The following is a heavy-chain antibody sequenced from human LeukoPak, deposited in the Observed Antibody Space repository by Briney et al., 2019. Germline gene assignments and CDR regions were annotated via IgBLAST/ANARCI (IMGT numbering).Heavy chain of an antibody. CDR2: IYSGGST. J-gene: IGHJ3*02. Sequence: GGSLRLSCAASGFTVSSNYMSWVRQAPGKGLEWVSVIYSGGSTYYADSVKGRFTISRDNSKNTLYLQMNSLRAEDTAVYYCARFSGSYIRASDIWGQGTMVTVSS. CDR3: ARFSGSYIRASDI. D-gene: IGHD1-26*01. CDR1: GFTVSSNY. V-gene: IGHV3-66*01.